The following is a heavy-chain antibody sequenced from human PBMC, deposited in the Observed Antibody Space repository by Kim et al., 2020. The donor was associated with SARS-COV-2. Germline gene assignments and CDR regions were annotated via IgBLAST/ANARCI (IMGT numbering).Heavy chain of an antibody. J-gene: IGHJ6*01. Sequence: ASVKVPCKVSGYGLSELAIHWVRQAPGRGLEWLGGFDPENDGTIYAQKFQGRLTMTEDTSTDTAYMELSGLRFEDTAVYYCATPRAEWQLVPGPFNFWG. D-gene: IGHD6-6*01. V-gene: IGHV1-24*01. CDR1: GYGLSELA. CDR2: FDPENDGT. CDR3: ATPRAEWQLVPGPFNF.